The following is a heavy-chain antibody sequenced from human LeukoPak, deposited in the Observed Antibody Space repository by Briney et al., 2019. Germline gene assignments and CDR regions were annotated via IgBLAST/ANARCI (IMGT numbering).Heavy chain of an antibody. CDR3: AREHCSGGSCYLVHDYYYYMDV. D-gene: IGHD2-15*01. Sequence: SETLSLTCAVYGGSFSGYYWGWIRQPPGKGLEWIGSIYYSGSTYYNPSLKSRVTISVDTSKNQFSLKLSSVTAADTAVYYCAREHCSGGSCYLVHDYYYYMDVWGKGTTVTVSS. J-gene: IGHJ6*03. V-gene: IGHV4-39*07. CDR2: IYYSGST. CDR1: GGSFSGYY.